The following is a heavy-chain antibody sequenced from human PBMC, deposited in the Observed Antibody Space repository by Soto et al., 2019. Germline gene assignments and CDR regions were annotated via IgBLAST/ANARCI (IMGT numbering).Heavy chain of an antibody. V-gene: IGHV3-23*01. Sequence: PGGSLRLSCAASGFTFSSYAISWVRQAPGKGLEWVSAISGSGGSTYYADSVKGRFTISRDNSKNTLYLQMNSLRAEDTAVYYCAKVGPNYYGSGSQPPDFDYWGQGTLVTVSS. J-gene: IGHJ4*02. CDR3: AKVGPNYYGSGSQPPDFDY. D-gene: IGHD3-10*01. CDR2: ISGSGGST. CDR1: GFTFSSYA.